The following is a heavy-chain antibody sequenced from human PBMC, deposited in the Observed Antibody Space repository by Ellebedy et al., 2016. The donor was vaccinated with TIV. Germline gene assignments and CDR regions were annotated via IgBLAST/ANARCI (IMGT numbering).Heavy chain of an antibody. CDR3: ARSPEPFITMVRGVVYGMDV. CDR1: GGSISSYY. J-gene: IGHJ6*02. Sequence: SETLSLTCTVSGGSISSYYWSWIRQPPGKGLEWIGYIYYSGSTNYNPSLKSRVTISVDTSKNQFSLKLSSVPAAATAVYSCARSPEPFITMVRGVVYGMDVWGQGTTVTVSS. V-gene: IGHV4-59*01. CDR2: IYYSGST. D-gene: IGHD3-10*01.